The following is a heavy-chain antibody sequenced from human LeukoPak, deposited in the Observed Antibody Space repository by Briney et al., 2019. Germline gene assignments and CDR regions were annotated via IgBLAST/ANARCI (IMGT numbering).Heavy chain of an antibody. V-gene: IGHV3-74*01. CDR1: GFPFCRDS. CDR3: ASDVAYKFDY. J-gene: IGHJ4*02. D-gene: IGHD5-24*01. Sequence: PGGSLRLSCAASGFPFCRDSMHGVRHSPGKGLVWLSRISPDGSTTNYADSVKGRFTISRDNAKNTLYLQMNSLRDEDTAVYYCASDVAYKFDYWGQGTLVTFSS. CDR2: ISPDGSTT.